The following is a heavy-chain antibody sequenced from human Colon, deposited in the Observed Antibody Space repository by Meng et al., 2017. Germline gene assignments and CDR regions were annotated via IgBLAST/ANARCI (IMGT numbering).Heavy chain of an antibody. CDR3: ARDRKHYGERGWFDP. Sequence: QGQLHESGPTLVHPARALARACTFAGGSISSGAYYWSWIRQPPVKGLEWIGYSYYSGSTYSNASLKSRVTISIDRSKNQFSLKLSSVTAADTAVYYCARDRKHYGERGWFDPWGQGTLVTVSS. CDR1: GGSISSGAYY. CDR2: SYYSGST. V-gene: IGHV4-30-4*01. J-gene: IGHJ5*02. D-gene: IGHD4-17*01.